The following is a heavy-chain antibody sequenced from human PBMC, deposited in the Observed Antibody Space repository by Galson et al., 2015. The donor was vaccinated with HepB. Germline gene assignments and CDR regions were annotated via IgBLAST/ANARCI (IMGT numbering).Heavy chain of an antibody. Sequence: PALVKPTQTLTLTCTFSGFSLSSSGVGVGWIRQPPGKALEWLALFYWNDDESYSPSLKSRLTITKDASKNQVVLTMTNMDPVDTATYYCAHRKYDSGGDRYAYWGQGTLVTVSS. CDR2: FYWNDDE. D-gene: IGHD3-22*01. CDR3: AHRKYDSGGDRYAY. CDR1: GFSLSSSGVG. V-gene: IGHV2-5*01. J-gene: IGHJ4*02.